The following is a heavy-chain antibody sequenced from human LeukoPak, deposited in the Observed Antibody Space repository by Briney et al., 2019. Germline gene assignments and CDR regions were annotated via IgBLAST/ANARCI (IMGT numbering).Heavy chain of an antibody. V-gene: IGHV4-34*01. CDR1: GGSFSGYC. J-gene: IGHJ5*02. Sequence: SETLSLTCAVYGGSFSGYCWSWIRQPPGKGLEWIGEINHSGSTNYNPSLKSRVTISVDTSKNQFSLKLSSVTAADTAVYYCARGMITIFGVVRRRPNWFDPWGQGTLVTVSS. CDR2: INHSGST. CDR3: ARGMITIFGVVRRRPNWFDP. D-gene: IGHD3-3*01.